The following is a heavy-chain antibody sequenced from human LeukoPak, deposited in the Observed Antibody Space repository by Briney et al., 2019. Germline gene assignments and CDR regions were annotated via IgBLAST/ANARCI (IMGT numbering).Heavy chain of an antibody. Sequence: SETLSLTCTVSGGSISSGDYYWSWVRQPPGKGLEWIGHIFYSGSTYYNPSLKSRVTISIDTSKNQFSLKLSSVTAADTAVYYCARRGIAVAGTSDYWYFDLWGRGTLVTVSS. V-gene: IGHV4-30-4*08. CDR3: ARRGIAVAGTSDYWYFDL. J-gene: IGHJ2*01. CDR2: IFYSGST. CDR1: GGSISSGDYY. D-gene: IGHD6-19*01.